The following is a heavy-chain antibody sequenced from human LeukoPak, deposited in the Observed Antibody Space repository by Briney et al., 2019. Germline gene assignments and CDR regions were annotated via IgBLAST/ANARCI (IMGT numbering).Heavy chain of an antibody. V-gene: IGHV4-39*01. J-gene: IGHJ4*02. Sequence: SETLSLTCTVSGGSISSNNYYWSWIRQPPGKGLECIGSIHSSGSTYYKPSLKSRVTISADTSKNQFSLKLSSLTAADTAVYYCARFSSIAAAFDYWGLGTLVTVSS. CDR2: IHSSGST. CDR3: ARFSSIAAAFDY. CDR1: GGSISSNNYY. D-gene: IGHD6-13*01.